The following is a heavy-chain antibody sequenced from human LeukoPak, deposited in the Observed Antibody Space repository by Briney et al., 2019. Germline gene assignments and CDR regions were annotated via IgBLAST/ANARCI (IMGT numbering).Heavy chain of an antibody. V-gene: IGHV3-66*01. CDR3: ARDLEAANTYYFDY. D-gene: IGHD6-13*01. J-gene: IGHJ4*02. CDR2: ISSAGTT. CDR1: GFTVSSSY. Sequence: GGSLRLSCAASGFTVSSSYMSWVRQAPGKGLEWVTIISSAGTTYYADSVKGRFTISRDNSKNTVYLQVNSLRDEDTAVYYCARDLEAANTYYFDYWGQGTMVTVSS.